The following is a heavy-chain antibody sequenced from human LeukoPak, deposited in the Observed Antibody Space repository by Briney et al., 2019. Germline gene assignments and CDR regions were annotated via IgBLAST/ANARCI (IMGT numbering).Heavy chain of an antibody. J-gene: IGHJ5*02. CDR3: ARAVDIVVVPAAISGYWFDP. CDR2: VSAYNGNT. CDR1: GYTFTSYG. D-gene: IGHD2-2*03. Sequence: SVKVSCKASGYTFTSYGISWVRQAPGQGLEWMGWVSAYNGNTNYAQKLQGRVTMTTDTSTSTAYMELRSLRSDDTAVYYCARAVDIVVVPAAISGYWFDPWGQGTLVTVSS. V-gene: IGHV1-18*01.